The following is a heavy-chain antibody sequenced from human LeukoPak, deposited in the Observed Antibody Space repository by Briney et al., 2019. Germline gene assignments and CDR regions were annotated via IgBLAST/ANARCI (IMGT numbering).Heavy chain of an antibody. Sequence: GGSLRLSCAASGFTFSSYGMHWVRQAPGKGLEWVAFIRYDGSDKYYADSVKGRFTISRDNSKNTLYLQMNSLRAEDTAVYYCVLGLFDYWGQGTLVTVSS. D-gene: IGHD2-15*01. V-gene: IGHV3-30*02. J-gene: IGHJ4*02. CDR3: VLGLFDY. CDR2: IRYDGSDK. CDR1: GFTFSSYG.